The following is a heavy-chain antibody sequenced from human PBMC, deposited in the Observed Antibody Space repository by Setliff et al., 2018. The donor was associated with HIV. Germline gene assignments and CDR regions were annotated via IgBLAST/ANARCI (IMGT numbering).Heavy chain of an antibody. J-gene: IGHJ4*02. V-gene: IGHV3-7*01. Sequence: LRLSCAASGFTFSTYWMIWVRQAPGKGLEWVAKIKQDGSEEYYVDSVKGRLTISRDNAKNSVYLQMNSLRVEDTAMYYCTKDHLSGWASDCWGQGTLVTVSS. CDR2: IKQDGSEE. D-gene: IGHD6-19*01. CDR3: TKDHLSGWASDC. CDR1: GFTFSTYW.